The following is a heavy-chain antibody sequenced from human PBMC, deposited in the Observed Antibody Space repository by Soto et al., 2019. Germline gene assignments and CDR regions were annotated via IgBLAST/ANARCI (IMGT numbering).Heavy chain of an antibody. Sequence: SETLSLTCAVSGGSISSGGYSWSWIRQPQGKGLEWIGYIYHSGSTYYNPSLKSRVTISVDRSKNQFSLKLSSVTAADTAVYYCAGARGRLYGMDVWGQGTTGAVSS. CDR3: AGARGRLYGMDV. V-gene: IGHV4-30-2*01. J-gene: IGHJ6*02. CDR2: IYHSGST. CDR1: GGSISSGGYS. D-gene: IGHD6-25*01.